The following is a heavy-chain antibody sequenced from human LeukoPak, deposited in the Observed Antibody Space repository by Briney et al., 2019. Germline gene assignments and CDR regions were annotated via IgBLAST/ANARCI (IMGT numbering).Heavy chain of an antibody. CDR1: GYTFTGYY. V-gene: IGHV1-2*02. D-gene: IGHD1-26*01. J-gene: IGHJ4*02. CDR3: ARDHGGGSYYLYFDY. CDR2: INPNSGGT. Sequence: ASVKVSCKASGYTFTGYYMYWVRQAPGQGLEWMGWINPNSGGTNYAQKFQGRVTMTRDTSISTAYMELSRLRSDDTAVYYCARDHGGGSYYLYFDYWGQGTLVTVSS.